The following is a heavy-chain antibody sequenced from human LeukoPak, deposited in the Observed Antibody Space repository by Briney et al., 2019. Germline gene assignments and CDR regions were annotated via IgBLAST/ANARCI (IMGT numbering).Heavy chain of an antibody. CDR3: ARGVPAAGAKWFDP. J-gene: IGHJ5*02. D-gene: IGHD6-13*01. Sequence: SETLSLTCAVSGGSLTSGNWWTWVRQPPGKGLEWIGEVYHSGATNYNPSIKTRVTISVDKSKNEFSLALTSLNAADTAVYYCARGVPAAGAKWFDPWGQGSLVTVSS. CDR2: VYHSGAT. V-gene: IGHV4-4*02. CDR1: GGSLTSGNW.